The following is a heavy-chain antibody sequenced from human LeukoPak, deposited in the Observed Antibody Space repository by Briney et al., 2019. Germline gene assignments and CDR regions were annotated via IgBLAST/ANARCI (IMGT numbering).Heavy chain of an antibody. J-gene: IGHJ4*02. CDR3: ARGRAIRFGKLWNY. V-gene: IGHV3-9*01. CDR2: ISWNSGSI. D-gene: IGHD3-10*01. Sequence: GGSLRLSCAASGFTFDDYAMHWVRQAPGKGLEWVSGISWNSGSIGYADSVKGRFTISRDNAKNSLYLQMNSLRAEDTALYYCARGRAIRFGKLWNYWGQGTLVTVSS. CDR1: GFTFDDYA.